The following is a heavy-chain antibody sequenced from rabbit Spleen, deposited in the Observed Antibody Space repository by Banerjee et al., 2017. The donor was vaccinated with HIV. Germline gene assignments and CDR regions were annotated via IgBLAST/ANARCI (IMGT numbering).Heavy chain of an antibody. CDR2: IAGSSSGFA. D-gene: IGHD8-1*01. J-gene: IGHJ4*01. Sequence: QSLEESGGGLVQPEGSLTLTCKASGFSFSSSDYICWVRQAPGKVLEWISCIAGSSSGFAYSATWPTGRFSMSNTSSTTVTLQTTSLTAADTATSFCARATGTGDYTDVYFDLWGQGTLVTVS. CDR3: ARATGTGDYTDVYFDL. V-gene: IGHV1S40*01. CDR1: GFSFSSSDY.